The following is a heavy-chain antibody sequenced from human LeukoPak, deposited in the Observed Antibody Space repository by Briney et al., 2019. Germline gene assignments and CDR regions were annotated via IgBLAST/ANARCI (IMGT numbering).Heavy chain of an antibody. Sequence: WVRQAPGKGLEWIVGIYYSRSTYYNPSLKSRVTTSVDTSKNQFSLKLSSVTAADTAVYYCARHADSGFGELAFDYWGQGTLVTVSS. CDR2: IYYSRST. J-gene: IGHJ4*02. CDR3: ARHADSGFGELAFDY. V-gene: IGHV4-39*01. D-gene: IGHD3-10*01.